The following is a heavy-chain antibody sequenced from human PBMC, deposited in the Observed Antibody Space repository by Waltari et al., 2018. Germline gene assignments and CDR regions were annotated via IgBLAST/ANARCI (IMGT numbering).Heavy chain of an antibody. D-gene: IGHD2-15*01. CDR2: VRGDGRT. CDR1: GDSMASTDC. CDR3: ARDRGRGLYLDT. V-gene: IGHV4-4*02. Sequence: QLQLQESGPGLGTPSGTLSPICAVAGDSMASTDCWSWVRQPPGKGLEWIGQVRGDGRTNYNPSFASRVIISLDTSTHHFALEVTSATAADTALYYCARDRGRGLYLDTWGQGILVTVAP. J-gene: IGHJ4*02.